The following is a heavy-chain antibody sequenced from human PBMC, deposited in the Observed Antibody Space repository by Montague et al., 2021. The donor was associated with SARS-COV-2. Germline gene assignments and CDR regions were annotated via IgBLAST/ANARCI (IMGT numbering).Heavy chain of an antibody. CDR2: IYYSGST. V-gene: IGHV4-39*01. J-gene: IGHJ4*02. D-gene: IGHD4-23*01. CDR1: GGSVSSRSYY. Sequence: SETLSPTCTVSGGSVSSRSYYWGWIRQPPGKGLEWIGSIYYSGSTHYNPSLKSRVTISVDASKNQFSLKLSSVTAADTAVYYCARRGDYGGPRFDYWGQGTLVSVSS. CDR3: ARRGDYGGPRFDY.